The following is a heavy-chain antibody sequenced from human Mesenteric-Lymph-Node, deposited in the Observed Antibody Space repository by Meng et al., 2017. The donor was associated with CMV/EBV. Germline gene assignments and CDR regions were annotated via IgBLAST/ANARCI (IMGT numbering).Heavy chain of an antibody. CDR1: GYTFTSHD. CDR3: ASWQLWSPIDY. J-gene: IGHJ4*02. V-gene: IGHV1-8*01. D-gene: IGHD2-21*01. CDR2: INPNSGDA. Sequence: CKASGYTFTSHDIHWVRQATGQGVEWMGRINPNSGDAAYAQRFQGRVTMTRDTSISTAYMDLSGLRFEDTAVYYCASWQLWSPIDYWGQGTLVTVSS.